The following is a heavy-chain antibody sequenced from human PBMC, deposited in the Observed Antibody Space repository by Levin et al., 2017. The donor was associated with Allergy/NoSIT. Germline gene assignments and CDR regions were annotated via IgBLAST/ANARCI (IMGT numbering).Heavy chain of an antibody. CDR2: INHSGST. CDR1: GGSFSGYS. CDR3: ERDGEGVVTARDN. V-gene: IGHV4-34*01. D-gene: IGHD2-21*02. Sequence: SETLSLTCAVYGGSFSGYSWTWIRQSPGKGLEWIGEINHSGSTNYNPSLKSRVTISVDTSKNQFSLQLRSVTAADTALYYCERDGEGVVTARDNWGQGTRVTVSS. J-gene: IGHJ4*02.